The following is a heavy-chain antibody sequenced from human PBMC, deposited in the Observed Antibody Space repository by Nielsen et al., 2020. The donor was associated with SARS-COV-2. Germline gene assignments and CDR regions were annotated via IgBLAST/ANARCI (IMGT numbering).Heavy chain of an antibody. V-gene: IGHV3-66*01. Sequence: GESLKISCAASGFSVSGNYMSWVRQAPGKGLEWVSVIHNDGHTNYADSVKGRFTISRDNSKNTLYLQMNSLRAEDTAVYYCARDQNLSVYYYDSSGYYYPSYFDYWGQGTLVTVSS. CDR3: ARDQNLSVYYYDSSGYYYPSYFDY. J-gene: IGHJ4*02. CDR1: GFSVSGNY. D-gene: IGHD3-22*01. CDR2: IHNDGHT.